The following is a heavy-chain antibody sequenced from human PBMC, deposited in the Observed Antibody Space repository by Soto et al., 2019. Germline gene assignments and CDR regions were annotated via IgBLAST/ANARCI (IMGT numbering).Heavy chain of an antibody. CDR1: GASISSGHYS. D-gene: IGHD3-10*01. J-gene: IGHJ6*02. CDR3: ARVPVGKYYGAGSYNNYYFGMDV. Sequence: PSETLCLTCAVSGASISSGHYSWTWIRQPPEKKLAWIGYVYHSGNTYYNPSLQWRVTISLDGSKNQFSLKLTSLTAADTAVYYCARVPVGKYYGAGSYNNYYFGMDVWGQGTTVT. V-gene: IGHV4-30-2*01. CDR2: VYHSGNT.